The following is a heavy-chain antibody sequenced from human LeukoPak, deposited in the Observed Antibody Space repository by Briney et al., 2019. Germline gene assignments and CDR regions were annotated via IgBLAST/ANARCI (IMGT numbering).Heavy chain of an antibody. D-gene: IGHD3-3*01. V-gene: IGHV4-4*07. J-gene: IGHJ3*02. CDR2: IYTSGST. CDR3: ARGYDFWSGYHDAFDI. Sequence: AETLSLTCTVSGGSISSYSRSWIRQPAGKGLEWIGRIYTSGSTNYNPSLKSRVTMSVDTSKNEFSLKLSSVTAADTAVYYCARGYDFWSGYHDAFDIWGQGTMVTVSS. CDR1: GGSISSYS.